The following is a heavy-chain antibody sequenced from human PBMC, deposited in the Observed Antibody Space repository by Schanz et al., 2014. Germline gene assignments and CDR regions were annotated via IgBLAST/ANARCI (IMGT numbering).Heavy chain of an antibody. V-gene: IGHV3-7*01. J-gene: IGHJ4*02. CDR1: GFTFSGFW. Sequence: EVLLSESGGGLVQPGGSLRLSCAASGFTFSGFWMTWVRQAPGKGLEWVANIKKDGSGKDYVDSVKGRFTISRDNAKNSLYLEMNSLRAEDTALYYCARDRRNADLDYWGQGTLVNVSS. CDR2: IKKDGSGK. D-gene: IGHD1-1*01. CDR3: ARDRRNADLDY.